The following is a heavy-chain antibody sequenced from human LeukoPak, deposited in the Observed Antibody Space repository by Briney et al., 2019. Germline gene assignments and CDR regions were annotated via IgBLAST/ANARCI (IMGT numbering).Heavy chain of an antibody. CDR2: ISYDGSNK. V-gene: IGHV3-30*18. D-gene: IGHD3-10*01. CDR3: AKVRFGVTARYYFDY. J-gene: IGHJ4*02. CDR1: GFTFSSYG. Sequence: PGGSLRLSCAASGFTFSSYGMHWVRQAPGKGLEWVAVISYDGSNKYYADSVKGRFTISRDNSKNTLYLQMNSLRAEDTAVYYCAKVRFGVTARYYFDYWGQGTLVTVSS.